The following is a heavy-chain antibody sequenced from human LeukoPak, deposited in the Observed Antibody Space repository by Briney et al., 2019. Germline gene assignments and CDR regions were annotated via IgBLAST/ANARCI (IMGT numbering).Heavy chain of an antibody. D-gene: IGHD2-2*01. CDR2: IYTSGST. V-gene: IGHV4-61*02. Sequence: KPSQTLSLTCTVSGGSISSGSYYWSWIRQPAGKGLEWIGRIYTSGSTNYNPSLKSRVTISVDTSKNQFSLKLSSVTAADTAVYYCARDHSMSSTSGDWFDPWGQGTLVTVSS. CDR3: ARDHSMSSTSGDWFDP. J-gene: IGHJ5*02. CDR1: GGSISSGSYY.